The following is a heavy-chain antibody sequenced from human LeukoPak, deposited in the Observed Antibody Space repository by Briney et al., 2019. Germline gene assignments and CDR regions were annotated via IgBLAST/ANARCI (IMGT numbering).Heavy chain of an antibody. D-gene: IGHD3-3*01. J-gene: IGHJ5*02. Sequence: GGSLRLSCEVSGFTFSRYWMTWIRQAPGEGLEWVANIKQDGSEKYYVDSVKGRFTISRDNAKNSLYLQMNSLRAEDTAVYYCARDGYDFWSGYNWFDPWGQGTLVTVSS. CDR3: ARDGYDFWSGYNWFDP. CDR2: IKQDGSEK. CDR1: GFTFSRYW. V-gene: IGHV3-7*01.